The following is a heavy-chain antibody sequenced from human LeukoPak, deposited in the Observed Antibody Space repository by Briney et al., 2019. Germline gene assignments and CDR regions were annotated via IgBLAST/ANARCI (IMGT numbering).Heavy chain of an antibody. D-gene: IGHD6-19*01. V-gene: IGHV3-30*03. CDR3: AREVAVLPGYSDY. Sequence: GRSLRLSCAASGFTFSSYGMHWVRQAPGKGLEWVAVISYDGSNKYYADSVKGRFTISRDNSKNTLYLQMNSLRAEDTAVYYCAREVAVLPGYSDYWGQGTLVTVSS. CDR1: GFTFSSYG. J-gene: IGHJ4*02. CDR2: ISYDGSNK.